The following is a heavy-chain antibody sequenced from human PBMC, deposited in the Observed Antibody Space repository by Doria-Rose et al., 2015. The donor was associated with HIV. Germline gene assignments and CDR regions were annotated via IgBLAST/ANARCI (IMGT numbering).Heavy chain of an antibody. Sequence: QVQLVLSGAGLVKPSETLSLTCAVFGGSFSGYYWSWIRQPPGKGLEWIGEINHSGSTNYKTSLKSRVTISLDTSKNLFSLKLSSVTAADTAVYYCARGLLRGGWNDVDYYYGMDVWGQGTTVTVSS. J-gene: IGHJ6*02. CDR3: ARGLLRGGWNDVDYYYGMDV. CDR2: INHSGST. CDR1: GGSFSGYY. V-gene: IGHV4-34*01. D-gene: IGHD1-1*01.